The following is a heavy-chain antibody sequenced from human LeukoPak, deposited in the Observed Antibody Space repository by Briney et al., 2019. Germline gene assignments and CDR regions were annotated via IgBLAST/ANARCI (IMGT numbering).Heavy chain of an antibody. Sequence: PGGSLRLSCAASGFTFSSYWMHWVRQAPGKGLVWVSRINTDGSSTSYADSVKGRFTISRDNAKNTLYLQMNSLRAEDTAVYYCARVWGGTTGGWFDPWGQGTLVTVSS. CDR1: GFTFSSYW. V-gene: IGHV3-74*01. D-gene: IGHD3-16*01. CDR2: INTDGSST. CDR3: ARVWGGTTGGWFDP. J-gene: IGHJ5*02.